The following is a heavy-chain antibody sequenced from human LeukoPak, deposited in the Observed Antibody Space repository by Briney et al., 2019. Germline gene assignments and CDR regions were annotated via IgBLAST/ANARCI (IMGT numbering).Heavy chain of an antibody. D-gene: IGHD3-9*01. J-gene: IGHJ5*02. V-gene: IGHV4-4*02. CDR2: IYHSGST. CDR3: ARRSDDILTGFSGDLS. CDR1: GGSISSSNW. Sequence: PSETLSLTCAVSGGSISSSNWWSWVRQPPGKGLEWIGEIYHSGSTNYNPSLKSRVTISVDKSKNQFSLKLSSVTAADTAVYYCARRSDDILTGFSGDLSWGQGTLVTVSS.